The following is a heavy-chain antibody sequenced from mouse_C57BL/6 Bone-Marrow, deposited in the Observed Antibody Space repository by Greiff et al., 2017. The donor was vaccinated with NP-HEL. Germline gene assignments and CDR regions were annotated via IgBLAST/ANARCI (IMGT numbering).Heavy chain of an antibody. CDR3: AGTGYYGSSFYAIAY. CDR1: GYSFTGYF. V-gene: IGHV1-20*01. D-gene: IGHD1-1*01. Sequence: EVQLQQSGPELVKPGDSVKISCKASGYSFTGYFMNWVMQSHGKSLEWIGRINPYNGDTFYNQKVKGKATLTVDKSSSTAHMELRSLTTEESAVYYCAGTGYYGSSFYAIAYWGQGTSVTVSS. J-gene: IGHJ4*01. CDR2: INPYNGDT.